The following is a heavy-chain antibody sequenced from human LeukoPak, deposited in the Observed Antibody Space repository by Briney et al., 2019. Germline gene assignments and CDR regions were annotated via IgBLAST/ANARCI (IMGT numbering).Heavy chain of an antibody. V-gene: IGHV3-48*03. Sequence: PGGSLRLSRAASGFTFSSYEMNWVRQAPGKGLEWVSYISSSGSTIYHADSVKGRFTISRDKAKNSLYLQMNSLRVEDTAVYYCASSYSNSPFRDWGQGTLVTVSS. D-gene: IGHD6-13*01. J-gene: IGHJ4*02. CDR1: GFTFSSYE. CDR2: ISSSGSTI. CDR3: ASSYSNSPFRD.